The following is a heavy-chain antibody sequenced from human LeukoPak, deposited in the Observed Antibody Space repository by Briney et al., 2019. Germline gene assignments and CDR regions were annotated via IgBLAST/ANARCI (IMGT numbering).Heavy chain of an antibody. Sequence: GASVKVSCKASGYTFTSYYMRWVRQAPGQGLEWMGIINPSGGSTSYAQKFQGRVTMTRDTSTSTVYMELSSLRSEDTAVYYCARDQRSGSYYGRGLDYWGQGTLVTVSS. D-gene: IGHD1-26*01. CDR3: ARDQRSGSYYGRGLDY. CDR2: INPSGGST. V-gene: IGHV1-46*01. CDR1: GYTFTSYY. J-gene: IGHJ4*02.